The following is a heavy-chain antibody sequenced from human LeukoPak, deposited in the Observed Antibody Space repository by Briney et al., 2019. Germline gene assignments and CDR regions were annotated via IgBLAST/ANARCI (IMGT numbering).Heavy chain of an antibody. V-gene: IGHV4-39*01. CDR3: ARHSSSAPFDY. D-gene: IGHD6-6*01. CDR1: GGSISSSNYY. J-gene: IGHJ4*02. CDR2: IYYSGST. Sequence: PSETLSLTCTVSGGSISSSNYYWGWIRQPPGKGLEWIGSIYYSGSTYYNSSLKSRVTISVDTSKNQYSLNLSSVTAADTSVYYCARHSSSAPFDYWGQGTMVTVSS.